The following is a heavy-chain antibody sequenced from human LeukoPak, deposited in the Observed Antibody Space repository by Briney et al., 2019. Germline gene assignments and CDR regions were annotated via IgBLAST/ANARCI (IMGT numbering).Heavy chain of an antibody. D-gene: IGHD6-13*01. CDR1: GGTFSSYA. V-gene: IGHV1-18*01. Sequence: ASVKVSCKASGGTFSSYAISWVRQAPGQGLEWMGWISAYNGNTNYAQKLQGRVTMTTDTSTSTAYMELRSLRSDDTAVYYCARFPYSSSFLYHSDWFDPWGQGTLVTVSS. CDR2: ISAYNGNT. CDR3: ARFPYSSSFLYHSDWFDP. J-gene: IGHJ5*02.